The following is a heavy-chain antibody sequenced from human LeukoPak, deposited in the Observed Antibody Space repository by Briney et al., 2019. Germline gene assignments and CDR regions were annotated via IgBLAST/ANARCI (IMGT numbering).Heavy chain of an antibody. Sequence: PPETLSLTCTASGGSISSSSYYWGWIRQPPGKGLEWIGSIYYSGSTYYNPSLKSRVTISVDTSKNQFSLKLSSVTAADTAVYYCAREHYYDSSGYPPPNWFDPWGQGTLVTVSS. J-gene: IGHJ5*02. D-gene: IGHD3-22*01. CDR1: GGSISSSSYY. V-gene: IGHV4-39*07. CDR3: AREHYYDSSGYPPPNWFDP. CDR2: IYYSGST.